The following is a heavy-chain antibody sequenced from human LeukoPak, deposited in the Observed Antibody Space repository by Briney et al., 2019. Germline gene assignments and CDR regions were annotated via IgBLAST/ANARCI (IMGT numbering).Heavy chain of an antibody. CDR1: GGTFSSYA. CDR3: ARDRRIAVAGTGMDY. D-gene: IGHD6-19*01. Sequence: SVKVSCKASGGTFSSYAISWVRQAPGQGLEWMGGIIPIFGTANYAQKFQGRVTMTRDTSISTAYMELSGLRSDDTAVYYCARDRRIAVAGTGMDYWGQGTLVTVSS. V-gene: IGHV1-69*05. CDR2: IIPIFGTA. J-gene: IGHJ4*02.